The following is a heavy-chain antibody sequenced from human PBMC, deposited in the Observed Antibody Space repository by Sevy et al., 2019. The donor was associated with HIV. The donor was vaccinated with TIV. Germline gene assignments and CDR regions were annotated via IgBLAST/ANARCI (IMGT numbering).Heavy chain of an antibody. V-gene: IGHV3-30-3*01. CDR1: GFTFSSYV. CDR2: LLYDGSNK. Sequence: LSLTCAASGFTFSSYVMHWVRQAPGKGLEWVAVLLYDGSNKYYADSVKGRFTISRDNSKNTLYLQMNSLRAEDTAVYYCARDWTVPDYWGQGTLVTVSS. D-gene: IGHD4-17*01. J-gene: IGHJ4*02. CDR3: ARDWTVPDY.